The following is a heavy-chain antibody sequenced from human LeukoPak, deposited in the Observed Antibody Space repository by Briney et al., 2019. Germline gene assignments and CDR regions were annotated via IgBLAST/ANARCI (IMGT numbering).Heavy chain of an antibody. CDR3: ARDEGDYVLDY. CDR2: IIPIFGTA. V-gene: IGHV1-69*06. CDR1: GYTFTNYG. Sequence: ASVKFSCKASGYTFTNYGISWVRQAPGQGLEWMGGIIPIFGTANYAQKFQGRVTITADKSTSTAYMELSSLRSEDTAVYYCARDEGDYVLDYWGQGTLVTVSS. J-gene: IGHJ4*02. D-gene: IGHD4-17*01.